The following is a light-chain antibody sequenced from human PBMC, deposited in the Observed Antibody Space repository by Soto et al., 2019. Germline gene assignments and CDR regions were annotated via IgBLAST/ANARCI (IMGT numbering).Light chain of an antibody. V-gene: IGLV1-47*01. CDR3: QSYDSSLRAVV. Sequence: QSALTQAPSVSGTPGQRVTISCSGSTSNIGSNYVYWYQQLSGTAPKLLMFLNDQRPSGVPDRLSGSKSGTSASLAISGLQAEDEADYYCQSYDSSLRAVVFGGGTKVTVL. J-gene: IGLJ2*01. CDR1: TSNIGSNY. CDR2: LND.